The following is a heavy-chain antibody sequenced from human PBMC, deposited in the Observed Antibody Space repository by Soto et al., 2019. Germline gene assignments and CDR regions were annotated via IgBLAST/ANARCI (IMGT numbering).Heavy chain of an antibody. D-gene: IGHD3-10*01. Sequence: QVQLVESGGGVVQPGRSLRLSCAISGFTFSSCAMHWVRQAPGKGLEWVAVISYDGSNKYYADSVKGRFTISRDNSKNTLYLQMNSLRAEDTAVYYCAREIERLLGYWGQGTLVTVSS. CDR2: ISYDGSNK. CDR1: GFTFSSCA. CDR3: AREIERLLGY. J-gene: IGHJ4*02. V-gene: IGHV3-30-3*01.